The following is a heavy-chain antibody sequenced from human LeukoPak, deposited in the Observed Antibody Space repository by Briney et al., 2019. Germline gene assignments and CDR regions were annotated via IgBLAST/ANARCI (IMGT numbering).Heavy chain of an antibody. CDR3: ARDEPAVAGNDYYYYGMDV. CDR1: GFIFSNYG. D-gene: IGHD6-19*01. J-gene: IGHJ6*02. Sequence: GGSLRLSCAASGFIFSNYGMHWVRQAPGKGLEWVAVISYDGSNKYYADSVKGRFTISRDNSKNTLYLQMNSLRAEDTAVYYCARDEPAVAGNDYYYYGMDVWGQGTTVTVSS. CDR2: ISYDGSNK. V-gene: IGHV3-30*03.